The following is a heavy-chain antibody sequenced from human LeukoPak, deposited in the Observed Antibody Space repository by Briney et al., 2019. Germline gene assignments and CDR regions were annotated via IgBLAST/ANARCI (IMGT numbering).Heavy chain of an antibody. Sequence: PSETLSLTCTVSGGSISSSSYYWGWIRQPPGKGLEWIGSIYYSGSTYYNPSLKSRVTISVDTSKNQFSLKLSSVTAADTAVYYCARDPLLIGVGANDYWGQGTLVTVSS. CDR1: GGSISSSSYY. V-gene: IGHV4-39*07. J-gene: IGHJ4*02. D-gene: IGHD1-26*01. CDR3: ARDPLLIGVGANDY. CDR2: IYYSGST.